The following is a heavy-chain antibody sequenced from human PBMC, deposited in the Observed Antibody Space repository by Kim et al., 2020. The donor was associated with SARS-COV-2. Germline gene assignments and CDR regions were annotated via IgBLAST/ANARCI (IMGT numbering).Heavy chain of an antibody. Sequence: SETLSLTCTVSGGSISSGGYYWSWIRQHPGKGLEWIGYIYYSGSTYYNPSLKSRGTISVDTAKNQFSLKLSSVTAADTAVYYCARGQVSLSGSYHPAGIKFAYCDQGTLVTVSS. CDR3: ARGQVSLSGSYHPAGIKFAY. D-gene: IGHD3-10*01. CDR2: IYYSGST. V-gene: IGHV4-31*03. CDR1: GGSISSGGYY. J-gene: IGHJ4*02.